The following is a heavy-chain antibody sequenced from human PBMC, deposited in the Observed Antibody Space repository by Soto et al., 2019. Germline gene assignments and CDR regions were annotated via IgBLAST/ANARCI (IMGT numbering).Heavy chain of an antibody. V-gene: IGHV3-30*18. Sequence: QVQLVESGGGVVQPGRSLRLSCAASGFTLNDFGMHWVRQAPGKGLEWLAVISYDGNTEDYADSVKGRFTISRDSSKTTLYLQMDSLIAEDTAVYYCAKDRSLYLSFNYYGMDVWGQGTTVTVSS. D-gene: IGHD2-2*02. CDR2: ISYDGNTE. CDR3: AKDRSLYLSFNYYGMDV. CDR1: GFTLNDFG. J-gene: IGHJ6*02.